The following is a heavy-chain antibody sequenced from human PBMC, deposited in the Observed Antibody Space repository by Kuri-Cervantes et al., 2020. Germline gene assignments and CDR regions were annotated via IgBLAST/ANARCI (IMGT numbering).Heavy chain of an antibody. CDR1: GFTLSSYS. J-gene: IGHJ6*02. V-gene: IGHV3-21*01. CDR2: ISSSSSYI. Sequence: GGSLRLSCAASGFTLSSYSMNWVRQAPGKGLEWVSSISSSSSYIYCADSVKGRFTISRDNAKNSLYLQMNSLRAEDTAVYYCARDRSSSWYYYYYYGMDVWGQGTTVTVSS. CDR3: ARDRSSSWYYYYYYGMDV. D-gene: IGHD6-13*01.